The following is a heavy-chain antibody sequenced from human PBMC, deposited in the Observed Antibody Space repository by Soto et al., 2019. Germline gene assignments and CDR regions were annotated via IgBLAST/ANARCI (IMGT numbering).Heavy chain of an antibody. Sequence: EVQLVESGGGLVRPGGSLRLSCAASGFTVTNLYMTWVRQAPGKGLEWVSVISSGGSTYYADSVKGRFTIYRDNSKNTLYLEMNSLRAVDTAVDYCASDTFGGADDCGHGGQGTLVTVSS. D-gene: IGHD2-21*01. CDR1: GFTVTNLY. V-gene: IGHV3-66*01. J-gene: IGHJ4*02. CDR2: ISSGGST. CDR3: ASDTFGGADDCGH.